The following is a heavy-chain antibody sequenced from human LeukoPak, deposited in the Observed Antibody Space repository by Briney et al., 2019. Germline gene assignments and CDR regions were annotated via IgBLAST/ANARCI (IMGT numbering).Heavy chain of an antibody. CDR3: AAEGVKYYFDY. J-gene: IGHJ4*02. CDR1: GFTFSSYG. Sequence: PGGSLRLSCAASGFTFSSYGMHWVRQAPGKGLEWVAVISYDGSNKYYADSVKGRFTISRDNSKNTLYLQMNSLRAEDTAVYYCAAEGVKYYFDYWGQGTLVTVSP. D-gene: IGHD3-10*01. CDR2: ISYDGSNK. V-gene: IGHV3-30*03.